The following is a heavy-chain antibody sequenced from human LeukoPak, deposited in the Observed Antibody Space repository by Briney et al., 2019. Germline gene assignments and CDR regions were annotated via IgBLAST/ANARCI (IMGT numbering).Heavy chain of an antibody. V-gene: IGHV1-18*01. J-gene: IGHJ4*02. CDR1: GYTFTSYG. CDR2: ISAYNGNT. CDR3: ARPGGGYYDSSGYYYGNYFDY. D-gene: IGHD3-22*01. Sequence: GASVKVSCKASGYTFTSYGISWVRQAPGQGLEWMGWISAYNGNTNYAQKLQGRVTMTTDTSTSTAYMELRSLRSDDTAVYYCARPGGGYYDSSGYYYGNYFDYWGQGTLVTVSS.